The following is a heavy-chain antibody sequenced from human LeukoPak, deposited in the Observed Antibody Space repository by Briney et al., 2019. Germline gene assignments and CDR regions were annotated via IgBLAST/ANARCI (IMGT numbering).Heavy chain of an antibody. J-gene: IGHJ3*02. V-gene: IGHV4-38-2*02. D-gene: IGHD1-14*01. Sequence: SETLSLTCTVSGYSISSGYYWGWIRQPPGKGLEWIGSIYHSGSTYYNPSLKSRVTISVDTSKNQFSLKLSSVTAADTAVYYCASHHRRSPPFDIWGQGTMVTVSS. CDR2: IYHSGST. CDR3: ASHHRRSPPFDI. CDR1: GYSISSGYY.